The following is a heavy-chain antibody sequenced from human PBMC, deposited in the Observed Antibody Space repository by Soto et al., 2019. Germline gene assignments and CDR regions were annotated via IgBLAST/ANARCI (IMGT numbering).Heavy chain of an antibody. Sequence: QLQLQESGPGLVKPSETLSLTCTVSGGSISSSSYYWGWIRQPPGKGLEWIGSIYYSGSTYYNPSLKSRVTISVATSKNQFSLKLSSVTAADTAVYYCARQTVIDYYYCYLDVWGKGTTVTVSS. J-gene: IGHJ6*03. D-gene: IGHD4-4*01. CDR3: ARQTVIDYYYCYLDV. CDR2: IYYSGST. V-gene: IGHV4-39*01. CDR1: GGSISSSSYY.